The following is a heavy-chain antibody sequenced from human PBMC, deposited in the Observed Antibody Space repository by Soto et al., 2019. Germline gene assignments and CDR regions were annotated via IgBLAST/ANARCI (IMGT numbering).Heavy chain of an antibody. CDR3: ARDVPSFYSSWSGYNCFDT. J-gene: IGHJ5*02. Sequence: ASVKVSCKASGYTFTSYGISWVRQAPGQGLEWMGWISAYNGNTNYAQKLQGRVTMTTDTSTSTAYMELRSLRSDDTAVYYFARDVPSFYSSWSGYNCFDTWGQGTLVSVSS. D-gene: IGHD6-6*01. CDR2: ISAYNGNT. V-gene: IGHV1-18*01. CDR1: GYTFTSYG.